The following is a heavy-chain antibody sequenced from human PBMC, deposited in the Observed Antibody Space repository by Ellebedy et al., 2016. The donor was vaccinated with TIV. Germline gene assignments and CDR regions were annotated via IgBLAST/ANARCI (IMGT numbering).Heavy chain of an antibody. CDR3: AARGYYGSGSFDY. D-gene: IGHD3-10*01. CDR2: IYYSGST. CDR1: GGSISSYY. J-gene: IGHJ4*02. V-gene: IGHV4-59*08. Sequence: MPSETLSLTCTVSGGSISSYYWSWIRQPPGKGLEWIGYIYYSGSTYYNPSLKSRVTISVDTSKNQFSLKLSSVTAADTAVYYCAARGYYGSGSFDYWGQGTLVTVSS.